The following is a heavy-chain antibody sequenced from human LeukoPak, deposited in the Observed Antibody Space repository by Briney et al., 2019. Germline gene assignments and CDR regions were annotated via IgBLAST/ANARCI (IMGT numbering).Heavy chain of an antibody. V-gene: IGHV1-3*04. CDR1: GYTFTTRA. Sequence: ASVKSSCKASGYTFTTRAIHWVRQAPGQRLEWMGLINTGDGDTLYSQKFQGRVTITRDTSANTAYLELDGLTSEDTAVYYCAKGCXLGPVCYYLDYWGQGTLVTVSS. D-gene: IGHD2-21*01. CDR3: AKGCXLGPVCYYLDY. J-gene: IGHJ4*02. CDR2: INTGDGDT.